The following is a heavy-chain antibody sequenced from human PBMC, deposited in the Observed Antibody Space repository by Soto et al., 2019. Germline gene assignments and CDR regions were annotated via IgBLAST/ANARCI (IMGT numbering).Heavy chain of an antibody. CDR3: ARGYCSSTSCYFPYYFDY. J-gene: IGHJ4*02. CDR1: GYTFTGYY. Sequence: QVQLVQSGAEVKKPGASVKVSCKASGYTFTGYYMHWVRQAPGQGLEWMGWINPNSGGTNYAQKFQGWVTMTRDTSISTAYMELSRLRSDDTAVYYCARGYCSSTSCYFPYYFDYWGQGTLVTVSS. V-gene: IGHV1-2*04. CDR2: INPNSGGT. D-gene: IGHD2-2*01.